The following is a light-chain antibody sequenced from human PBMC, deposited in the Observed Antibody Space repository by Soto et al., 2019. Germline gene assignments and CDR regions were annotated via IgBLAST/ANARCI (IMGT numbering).Light chain of an antibody. CDR3: AAWDDRLIVPV. CDR1: SSNIGSNT. J-gene: IGLJ2*01. Sequence: QSVLTQRPSASGTPGQRVTISCSGSSSNIGSNTVNWYQQLPGTAPKLLIYSNNQRHSGVPDRFSGSKSGTSASLAISGLQSDDVADYYCAAWDDRLIVPVLGGWTKVTGL. CDR2: SNN. V-gene: IGLV1-44*01.